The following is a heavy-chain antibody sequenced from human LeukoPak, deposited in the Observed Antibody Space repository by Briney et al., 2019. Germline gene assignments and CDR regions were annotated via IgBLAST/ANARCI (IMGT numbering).Heavy chain of an antibody. V-gene: IGHV4-39*07. Sequence: SETLSLTCTVSGGSISSSSYYWGWIRQPPGKGLEWIGSIYYSGSTYYNPSLKSRVTISVDTSKNQFSLNLNSVTAADTAVYYCARDESLGYCSSTSCYRAFDIWGQGTMVTVSS. CDR1: GGSISSSSYY. CDR2: IYYSGST. CDR3: ARDESLGYCSSTSCYRAFDI. D-gene: IGHD2-2*01. J-gene: IGHJ3*02.